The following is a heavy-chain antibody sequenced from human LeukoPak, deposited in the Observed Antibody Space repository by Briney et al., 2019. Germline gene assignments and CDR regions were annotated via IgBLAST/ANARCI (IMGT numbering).Heavy chain of an antibody. J-gene: IGHJ6*03. Sequence: SVKVSCKASGYTFSSYAISWVRQAPGQGLEWMGGIIPIFDTGNYAQKFQGRLTITADESTSTAYMELSSLRSEDTAVYYCAKTTVTTEHYYYYYYMDVWGKGTTVTVSS. CDR2: IIPIFDTG. CDR1: GYTFSSYA. D-gene: IGHD4-17*01. CDR3: AKTTVTTEHYYYYYYMDV. V-gene: IGHV1-69*01.